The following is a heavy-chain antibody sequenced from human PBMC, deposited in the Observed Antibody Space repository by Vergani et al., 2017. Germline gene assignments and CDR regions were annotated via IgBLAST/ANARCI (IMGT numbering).Heavy chain of an antibody. CDR3: ARVNTETNGHLYYYYYMDV. CDR1: GGSFTSYH. D-gene: IGHD4-11*01. Sequence: QVQLKQWGGGLLKPSETLSLTCVVNGGSFTSYHWTWIRQSPGEGLEWVGDIDHTGRPDYNPSLKIRLTMSVDKSRNQFSLTLNSVTATDTAIYFCARVNTETNGHLYYYYYMDVWGQGTAVTVS. CDR2: IDHTGRP. V-gene: IGHV4-34*01. J-gene: IGHJ6*03.